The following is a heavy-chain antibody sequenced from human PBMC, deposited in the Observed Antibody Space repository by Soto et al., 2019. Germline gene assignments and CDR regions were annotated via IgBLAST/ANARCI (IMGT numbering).Heavy chain of an antibody. Sequence: ASAKFSCKASGYTFTSYYMHWARQAPGQGLEWMGIINPSGGSTSYAQKFQGRVTMTRDTSTSTVYMELSSLRSEDTAVYYCARAPAGGSYGYWGQGTLVTVSS. V-gene: IGHV1-46*01. CDR2: INPSGGST. D-gene: IGHD1-26*01. CDR3: ARAPAGGSYGY. CDR1: GYTFTSYY. J-gene: IGHJ4*02.